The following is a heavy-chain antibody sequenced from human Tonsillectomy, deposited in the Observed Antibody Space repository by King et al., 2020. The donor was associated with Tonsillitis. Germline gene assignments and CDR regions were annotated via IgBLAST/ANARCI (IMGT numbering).Heavy chain of an antibody. Sequence: VQLVESGGGLVQSGRSLRLSCTASGFSLGDYAMSWVRQAPGKGLEWIGFIRSKGYGGTTEHAASVKGRFTISRDDSKNIAYLRMNSLKTEDTAVYYCTASIPVRLSNHPIDYWGQGTLVTVSS. V-gene: IGHV3-49*04. CDR1: GFSLGDYA. CDR2: IRSKGYGGTT. J-gene: IGHJ4*02. D-gene: IGHD6-6*01. CDR3: TASIPVRLSNHPIDY.